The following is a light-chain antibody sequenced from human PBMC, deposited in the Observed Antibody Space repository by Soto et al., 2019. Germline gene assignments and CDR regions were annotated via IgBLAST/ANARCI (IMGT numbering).Light chain of an antibody. CDR1: RDISNY. CDR3: QQYDNLPLN. CDR2: DAS. Sequence: DIQMTQSPSSLSASVGDRVTITCQASRDISNYLNWYQQKPGKAPKLLTYDASNLETGVPSRFTGSGSGTDFTFTISSLQPEDIATYYCQQYDNLPLNFGGGTKVEI. V-gene: IGKV1-33*01. J-gene: IGKJ4*01.